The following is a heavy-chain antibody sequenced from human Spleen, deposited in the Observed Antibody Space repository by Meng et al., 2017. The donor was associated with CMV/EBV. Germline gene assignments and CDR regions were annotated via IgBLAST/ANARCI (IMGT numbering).Heavy chain of an antibody. D-gene: IGHD6-19*01. J-gene: IGHJ4*02. CDR1: GFTFSTFA. Sequence: SCAASGFTFSTFAMHWVHQAPGKGLEWVAVISFDGSNKYYADSVKGRFTISRDNSKNTVYLQMNSLRPEDTAIYYCARGGSGWSGTYWGQGTLVTVSS. CDR2: ISFDGSNK. CDR3: ARGGSGWSGTY. V-gene: IGHV3-30-3*01.